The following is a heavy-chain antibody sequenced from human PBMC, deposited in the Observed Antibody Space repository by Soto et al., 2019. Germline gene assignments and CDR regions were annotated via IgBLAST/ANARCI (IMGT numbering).Heavy chain of an antibody. D-gene: IGHD3-22*01. Sequence: PGGSLRLSCAASGFTFSNYAMHWVRQSPGKGLEWVAVISDDGNHKNYADSVKGRFTISRDKSKNTLYLQMNSLKFEDTAVYYCARGLVVVVTRDWFDPWGQGTLVTVSS. CDR1: GFTFSNYA. CDR3: ARGLVVVVTRDWFDP. CDR2: ISDDGNHK. J-gene: IGHJ5*02. V-gene: IGHV3-30-3*01.